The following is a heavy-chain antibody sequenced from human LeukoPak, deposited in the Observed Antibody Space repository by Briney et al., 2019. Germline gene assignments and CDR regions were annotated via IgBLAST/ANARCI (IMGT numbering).Heavy chain of an antibody. J-gene: IGHJ4*02. CDR3: ATVYLRWELLRGFDY. CDR1: GYTLTELS. CDR2: FDPEDGET. V-gene: IGHV1-24*01. Sequence: ASVKVSCKVSGYTLTELSMHWVRQAPGKGPEWMGGFDPEDGETIYAQKFQGRVTMTEDTSTDTAYMELSSLRSEDTAVYYCATVYLRWELLRGFDYWGQGTLVTVSS. D-gene: IGHD1-26*01.